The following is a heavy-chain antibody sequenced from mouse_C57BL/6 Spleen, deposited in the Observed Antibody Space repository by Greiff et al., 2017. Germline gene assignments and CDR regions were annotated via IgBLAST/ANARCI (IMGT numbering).Heavy chain of an antibody. J-gene: IGHJ1*03. Sequence: EVQLVESGPGMVKPSQSLSLTCTVTGYSITSGYDWHWIRHFPGNTLEWMGYISYSGSTNYNPSLKSRISITHDTSKNHFFLKLNSVTTEDTATYYCARERRNYWYFDVWGTGTTVTVSS. CDR1: GYSITSGYD. CDR3: ARERRNYWYFDV. CDR2: ISYSGST. V-gene: IGHV3-1*01.